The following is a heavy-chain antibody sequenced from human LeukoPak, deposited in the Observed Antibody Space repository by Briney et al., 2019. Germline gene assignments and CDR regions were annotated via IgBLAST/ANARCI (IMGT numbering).Heavy chain of an antibody. CDR3: ATGATVTTLYYFDY. J-gene: IGHJ4*02. V-gene: IGHV4-38-2*02. D-gene: IGHD4-17*01. CDR2: IYHSGST. CDR1: GSSISGVYY. Sequence: SETLSLTCTVSGSSISGVYYWGWIRQPPGMGLEWIGSIYHSGSTNYNPSFKSRVTISADTSKSQFSLKLSSVTAADTAIYYCATGATVTTLYYFDYWGQGTLVTVSS.